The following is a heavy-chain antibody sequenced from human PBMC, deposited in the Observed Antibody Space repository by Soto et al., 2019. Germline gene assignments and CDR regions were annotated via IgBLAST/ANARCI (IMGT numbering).Heavy chain of an antibody. CDR2: IVPLFVTA. Sequence: QVQLVQSGAEVKEPGSSVNVSCKTSVGTFGKTAVTWVRQVPGQGLEWIGGIVPLFVTASYAQKFRGRVMITADESTSTASMELSSLRSDDTAIYYCASDGDTGYCFGGSPYCCGRFDPWGQGTMVTVSS. CDR1: VGTFGKTA. J-gene: IGHJ5*02. D-gene: IGHD2-15*01. CDR3: ASDGDTGYCFGGSPYCCGRFDP. V-gene: IGHV1-69*12.